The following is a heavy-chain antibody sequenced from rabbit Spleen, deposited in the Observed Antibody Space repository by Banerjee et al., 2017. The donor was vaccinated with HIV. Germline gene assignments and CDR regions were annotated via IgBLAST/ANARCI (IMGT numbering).Heavy chain of an antibody. CDR1: GFSFSSSYW. CDR2: INTGDSKT. V-gene: IGHV1S45*01. Sequence: QEQLVESGGGLVKPGASLTLTCTASGFSFSSSYWMSWVRQAPGKGLEWIARINTGDSKTNYASWAKGRFTISKASSTTVTLQMTSLTAADTATYFCARDAGSGPYIDGYFNLWGPGTLVTVS. CDR3: ARDAGSGPYIDGYFNL. J-gene: IGHJ4*01. D-gene: IGHD8-1*01.